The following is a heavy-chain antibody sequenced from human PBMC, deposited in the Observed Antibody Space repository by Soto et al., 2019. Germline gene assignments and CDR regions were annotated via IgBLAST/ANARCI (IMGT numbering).Heavy chain of an antibody. J-gene: IGHJ4*02. Sequence: KPSETLSLTCTVSGGSLSSSNYYWAWIRQPPGKGLEWIGNIYYTEGTYYNPSLKSRVTISVDTSKNQVSLKLFSVTAADTAVYYCVSAAKWELLFDYWGQGALVTVSS. V-gene: IGHV4-39*01. CDR2: IYYTEGT. CDR3: VSAAKWELLFDY. CDR1: GGSLSSSNYY. D-gene: IGHD1-26*01.